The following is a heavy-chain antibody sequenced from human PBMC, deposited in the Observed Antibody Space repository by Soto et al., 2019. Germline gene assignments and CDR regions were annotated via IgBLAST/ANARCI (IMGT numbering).Heavy chain of an antibody. CDR3: VRDADETAIVPAPWLV. CDR2: IYHSGST. Sequence: PSETLSLTCAVSGGSISSSHWWGWVRQAPGKGLEWIGEIYHSGSTNYNPSLKSRITMSVDKSKNRFSVNLSSVTAADTAVYYCVRDADETAIVPAPWLVWGRGTMVTVSS. J-gene: IGHJ6*02. V-gene: IGHV4-4*02. CDR1: GGSISSSHW. D-gene: IGHD2-21*02.